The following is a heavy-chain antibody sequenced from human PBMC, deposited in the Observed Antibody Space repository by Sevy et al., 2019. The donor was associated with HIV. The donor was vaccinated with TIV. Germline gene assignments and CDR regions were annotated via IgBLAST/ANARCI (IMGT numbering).Heavy chain of an antibody. CDR2: IIPIFGTA. CDR3: ARADYDSSGYSPTDAFDI. Sequence: AAVKVSCKASGGTFSSYAISWVRQAPGQGLEWMGGIIPIFGTANYAQKFQGRVTITADKSTSTAYMELSSLRSEDTAVYYCARADYDSSGYSPTDAFDIWGQGTMVTVSS. CDR1: GGTFSSYA. J-gene: IGHJ3*02. V-gene: IGHV1-69*06. D-gene: IGHD3-22*01.